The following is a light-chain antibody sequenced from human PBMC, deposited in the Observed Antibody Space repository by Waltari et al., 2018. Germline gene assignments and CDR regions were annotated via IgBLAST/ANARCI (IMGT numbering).Light chain of an antibody. CDR1: QSLSSTY. J-gene: IGKJ2*01. Sequence: EIVLTQSPGTLSLSPGARATPSCRASQSLSSTYLAWYQQKPGQAPRLLIYGASSRATGIPDRFSGSGSGTDFTLSISRLEPEDSAVYYCQQYGRSPYTFGQGTKLEIK. CDR2: GAS. V-gene: IGKV3-20*01. CDR3: QQYGRSPYT.